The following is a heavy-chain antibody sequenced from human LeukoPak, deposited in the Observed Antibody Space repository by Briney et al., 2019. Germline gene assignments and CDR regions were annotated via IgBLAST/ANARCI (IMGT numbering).Heavy chain of an antibody. CDR1: GGSISSHY. D-gene: IGHD6-19*01. CDR3: ARVSGYSSGWYPGDWFDP. V-gene: IGHV4-59*11. Sequence: SETLSLTCTVSGGSISSHYWSWIRQPPGKGLESIGYISYTGSTNYNPSLKSRVTISVDTSKNQFSLKLNSVTAADTAVYYCARVSGYSSGWYPGDWFDPWGQGTLVTVSS. CDR2: ISYTGST. J-gene: IGHJ5*02.